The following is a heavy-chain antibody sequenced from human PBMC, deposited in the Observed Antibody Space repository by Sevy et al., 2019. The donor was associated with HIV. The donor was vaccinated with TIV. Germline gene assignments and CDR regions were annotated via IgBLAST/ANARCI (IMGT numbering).Heavy chain of an antibody. CDR2: IYYSGST. V-gene: IGHV4-59*01. CDR3: ARTGFPGLYDY. Sequence: SETLSLTCTVSGGSISSYYWSWIRQPPGKGLEWIGYIYYSGSTNYNPSLKSRVTISVDTSKNQFSLKLSSVTAADTAVYYCARTGFPGLYDYWGQGTLVTVSS. J-gene: IGHJ4*02. CDR1: GGSISSYY.